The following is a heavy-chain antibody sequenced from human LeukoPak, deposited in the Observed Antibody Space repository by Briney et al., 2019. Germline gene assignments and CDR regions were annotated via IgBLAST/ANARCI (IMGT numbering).Heavy chain of an antibody. D-gene: IGHD6-13*01. CDR1: GGSFSGYY. V-gene: IGHV4-59*01. J-gene: IGHJ3*02. CDR2: IYYSGST. Sequence: PSETLSLTCAVYGGSFSGYYWSWVRQPPGKGLEWIGFIYYSGSTNYNPSLKSRVTISVDTSKNQFSLKLNSVTAADSAVYYCARVSSSDWYNERGAFDIWGQGTMVTVSS. CDR3: ARVSSSDWYNERGAFDI.